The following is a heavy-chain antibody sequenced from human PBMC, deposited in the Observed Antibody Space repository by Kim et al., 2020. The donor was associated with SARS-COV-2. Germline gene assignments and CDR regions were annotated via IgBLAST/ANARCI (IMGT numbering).Heavy chain of an antibody. CDR3: ARESYGSGSNY. D-gene: IGHD3-10*01. J-gene: IGHJ4*02. Sequence: NYAQKRQGRVTMTTDTSTSTAYMELRSLRSDDTAVYYCARESYGSGSNYWGQGTLVTVSS. V-gene: IGHV1-18*01.